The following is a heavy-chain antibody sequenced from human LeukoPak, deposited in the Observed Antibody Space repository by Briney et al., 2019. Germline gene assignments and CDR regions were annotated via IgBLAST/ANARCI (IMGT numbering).Heavy chain of an antibody. V-gene: IGHV3-21*04. J-gene: IGHJ4*02. CDR2: ITGSSDYI. D-gene: IGHD2-15*01. CDR3: ARRYCSGGTCYFFDY. CDR1: GFTFSRYS. Sequence: GGSLRLSCAASGFTFSRYSVNWVRQAPGKGLEWVSCITGSSDYIFYADSVKGRFTISRDDSKNTLYLQMNSLRAEDTAVYYCARRYCSGGTCYFFDYWGQGTLVTVSS.